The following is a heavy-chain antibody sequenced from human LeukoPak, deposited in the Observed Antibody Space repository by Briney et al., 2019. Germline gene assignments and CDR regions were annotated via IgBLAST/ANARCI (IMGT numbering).Heavy chain of an antibody. J-gene: IGHJ6*02. CDR1: GGSISTYY. CDR3: ARYFNGGMYV. D-gene: IGHD3-9*01. V-gene: IGHV4-4*07. Sequence: SETLSLTCSVSGGSISTYYWNWIRPPAGKGLECIGRIHSSGSASYNPSLKSRVTMSLDTSKNQFSLKLSSVTAADTAVYYCARYFNGGMYVWGQGTTVTVSS. CDR2: IHSSGSA.